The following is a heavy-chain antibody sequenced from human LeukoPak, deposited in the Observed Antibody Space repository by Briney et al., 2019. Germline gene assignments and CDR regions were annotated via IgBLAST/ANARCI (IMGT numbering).Heavy chain of an antibody. CDR1: GGSISSYY. D-gene: IGHD1-26*01. J-gene: IGHJ4*02. Sequence: NPSETLSLTCTVSGGSISSYYWSWIRQPPGKGLEWIGYIYYSGGTNYNPSLKSRVTISVDTSKNQFSLKLSYVTAADTAVYYCARLGFSNSGSYLAPSDYWGQGTLVTVSS. CDR2: IYYSGGT. V-gene: IGHV4-59*08. CDR3: ARLGFSNSGSYLAPSDY.